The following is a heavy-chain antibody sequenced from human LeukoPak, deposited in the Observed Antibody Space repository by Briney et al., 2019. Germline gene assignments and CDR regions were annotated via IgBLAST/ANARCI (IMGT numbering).Heavy chain of an antibody. CDR3: ARDSFQFSSGWLN. Sequence: ASVKVSCKASGYTFTGYYMHWVRQAPGQGLEWMGRINPNSGGTNYAQKFQGRVTMTRDTSISTAYMELSRLRSGDTAVYYCARDSFQFSSGWLNWGQGTLVTVSS. CDR2: INPNSGGT. D-gene: IGHD6-19*01. CDR1: GYTFTGYY. V-gene: IGHV1-2*06. J-gene: IGHJ4*02.